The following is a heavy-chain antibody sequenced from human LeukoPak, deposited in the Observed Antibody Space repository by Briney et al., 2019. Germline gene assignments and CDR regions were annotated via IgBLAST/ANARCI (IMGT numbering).Heavy chain of an antibody. CDR2: ISSSSSYI. J-gene: IGHJ4*02. V-gene: IGHV3-21*01. D-gene: IGHD6-19*01. CDR1: GFTFSSYS. CDR3: GRDRGSGWYGYDY. Sequence: GGSLRLSCAASGFTFSSYSMNWVRQAPGKGLEWVSSISSSSSYIYYADSVKGRFTISRDNAKNSLYLQMNSLRAEDTAVYYCGRDRGSGWYGYDYWGQGTLVTVSS.